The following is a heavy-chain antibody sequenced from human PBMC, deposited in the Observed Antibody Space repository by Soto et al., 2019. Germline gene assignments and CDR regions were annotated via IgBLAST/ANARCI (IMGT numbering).Heavy chain of an antibody. V-gene: IGHV2-26*01. CDR2: IFSSDEK. CDR1: GFSLTNNKMG. CDR3: ARISGGSPYYYAMDV. Sequence: QVTLKEFVPVLVKPQEPLTLTCTVSGFSLTNNKMGVSGFRRPPGKAREWLANIFSSDEKSYSTSLKSRVTISQDTSKSQVVLKVTNMDPVDTATYYCARISGGSPYYYAMDVWGQGTTVTVSS. J-gene: IGHJ6*02. D-gene: IGHD3-10*01.